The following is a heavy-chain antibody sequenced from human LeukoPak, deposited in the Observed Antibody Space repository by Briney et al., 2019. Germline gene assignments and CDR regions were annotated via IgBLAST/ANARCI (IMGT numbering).Heavy chain of an antibody. CDR3: ARDGYYYDSSGYYFPDY. CDR2: IIPILGIA. CDR1: GGTFSSYA. J-gene: IGHJ4*02. V-gene: IGHV1-69*04. D-gene: IGHD3-22*01. Sequence: SVKVSCKASGGTFSSYAISWVRQAPGQGLEWMGRIIPILGIANYAQKFQGRVTITADKSMSTAYMELSSLRSEDTAVYYCARDGYYYDSSGYYFPDYWGQGTLVTVSS.